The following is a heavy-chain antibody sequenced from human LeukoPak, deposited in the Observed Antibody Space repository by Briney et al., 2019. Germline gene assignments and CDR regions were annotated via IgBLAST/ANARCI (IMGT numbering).Heavy chain of an antibody. CDR3: AREAKGSYYFDY. D-gene: IGHD3-10*01. V-gene: IGHV5-10-1*01. CDR2: VDPGDSYT. J-gene: IGHJ4*01. CDR1: GNIFDSYW. Sequence: GESLRITCKDSGNIFDSYWISWLRQLPGKGLEWMGRVDPGDSYTNYSPSFQGHVTISSDKSIRTVSLQWSSLQASGTAIYYCAREAKGSYYFDYWGHGTLVTVSS.